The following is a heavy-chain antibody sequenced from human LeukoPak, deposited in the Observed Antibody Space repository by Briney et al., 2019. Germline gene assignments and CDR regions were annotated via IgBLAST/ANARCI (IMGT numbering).Heavy chain of an antibody. J-gene: IGHJ6*02. CDR2: IWYDGSNK. V-gene: IGHV3-33*01. CDR1: GFTFSSYG. Sequence: GGSLRLSCAASGFTFSSYGMHWVRQAPGKGLEWLAVIWYDGSNKYYADSVKGRFTISRDNSKNTLYLQMNSLRAEDTAVYYCARGGSPVSFYYYYYGMDVWGQGTTVTVSS. D-gene: IGHD2/OR15-2a*01. CDR3: ARGGSPVSFYYYYYGMDV.